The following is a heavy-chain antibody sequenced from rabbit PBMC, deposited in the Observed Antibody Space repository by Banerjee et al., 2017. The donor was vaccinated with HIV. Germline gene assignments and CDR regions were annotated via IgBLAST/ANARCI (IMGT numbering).Heavy chain of an antibody. J-gene: IGHJ4*01. D-gene: IGHD4-2*01. CDR3: ARGTGGAGDGLNL. Sequence: QSLEESGGGLVKPGASLTLTCTASGFSFSSGYDMCWVRQAPGKGLEWIACIYAGGSGSTYYASWAKGRFTISKTSSTTVTLQMTSLTAADTATYFCARGTGGAGDGLNLWGPGTLVTVS. CDR1: GFSFSSGYD. CDR2: IYAGGSGST. V-gene: IGHV1S40*01.